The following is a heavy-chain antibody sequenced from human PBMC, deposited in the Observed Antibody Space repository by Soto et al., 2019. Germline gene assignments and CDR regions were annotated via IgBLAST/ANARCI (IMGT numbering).Heavy chain of an antibody. J-gene: IGHJ6*02. CDR3: AKGYYYGSGSSRNGLDV. V-gene: IGHV3-30*18. D-gene: IGHD3-10*01. CDR2: ISYDGRSE. CDR1: RFTFSNYG. Sequence: GSLRLSCAASRFTFSNYGIHWVRQAPGKGLEWVAIISYDGRSEYYGDSVKGRFTISRDNSKNTLYLQMNSLRAEDTAVYYCAKGYYYGSGSSRNGLDVCGQGSTVTGSS.